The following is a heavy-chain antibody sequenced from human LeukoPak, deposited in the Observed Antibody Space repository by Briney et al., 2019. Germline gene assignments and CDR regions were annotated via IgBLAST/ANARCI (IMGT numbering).Heavy chain of an antibody. V-gene: IGHV3-13*01. CDR3: AVWGDSENY. D-gene: IGHD2-21*02. J-gene: IGHJ4*02. CDR1: GFTFSNYD. CDR2: ISTAGDT. Sequence: GGSLRLSCAASGFTFSNYDMHWVRHVTGEGLEWVSGISTAGDTYYAGSVKGRFTISRENAKNSLYLQMNSLTAGDTAVYYYAVWGDSENYWGQGTLVTVSS.